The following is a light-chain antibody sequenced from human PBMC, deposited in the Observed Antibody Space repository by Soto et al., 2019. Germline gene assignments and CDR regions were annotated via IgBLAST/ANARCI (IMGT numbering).Light chain of an antibody. V-gene: IGKV3-20*01. J-gene: IGKJ5*01. CDR1: QTIARRY. CDR2: RTF. Sequence: EIVLTQYPGTLSLSPGERATLSCRASQTIARRYLAWYQHQPGQAPRLLIYRTFARAPGIPDRFSGGGSGTDFTLPISRLEREDFAVYYCQQYDTSPPTFGQGKRLDIK. CDR3: QQYDTSPPT.